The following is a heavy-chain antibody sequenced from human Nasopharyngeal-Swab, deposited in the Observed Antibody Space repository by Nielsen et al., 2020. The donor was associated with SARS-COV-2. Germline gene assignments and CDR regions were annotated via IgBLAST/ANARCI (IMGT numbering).Heavy chain of an antibody. Sequence: ASVKVSCKASGYTFTNYGISWVRQAPGQGLEWMGWISAYNGNTNYAQKLQGRVTMTTDTSTSTAYMELRSLRSDDTAVYYCARDLSRIYGDNSRLGLAEYFQHWGQGTLVTVSS. CDR2: ISAYNGNT. V-gene: IGHV1-18*04. CDR1: GYTFTNYG. J-gene: IGHJ1*01. D-gene: IGHD4-23*01. CDR3: ARDLSRIYGDNSRLGLAEYFQH.